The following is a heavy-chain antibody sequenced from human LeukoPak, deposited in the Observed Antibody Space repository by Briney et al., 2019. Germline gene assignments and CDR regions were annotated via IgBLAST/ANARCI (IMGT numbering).Heavy chain of an antibody. CDR2: ISSTGNTI. CDR1: GFTFRSSE. Sequence: GGSLRLSCAASGFTFRSSEMNWVRQAPGKGLEWVSYISSTGNTIYYADSVRGRFTISRDNARNSLYLQMNSLRAEDTALCYCAGVRVSLVRGVFDYWGQGALVTVSP. V-gene: IGHV3-48*03. J-gene: IGHJ4*02. CDR3: AGVRVSLVRGVFDY. D-gene: IGHD3-10*01.